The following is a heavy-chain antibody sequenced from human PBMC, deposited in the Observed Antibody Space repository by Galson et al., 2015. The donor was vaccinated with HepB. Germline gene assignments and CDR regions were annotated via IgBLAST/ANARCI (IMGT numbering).Heavy chain of an antibody. J-gene: IGHJ4*02. CDR3: ARDYTVLDY. Sequence: SLRLSCAVSGFTFSRYWMHWVRQAPGKGLVWVALINSDGSGTSYADSVKGRFTISRDNARNTLYLQMNSLRAEDTAVYYCARDYTVLDYWGQGTLVTVSS. D-gene: IGHD4-17*01. V-gene: IGHV3-74*01. CDR2: INSDGSGT. CDR1: GFTFSRYW.